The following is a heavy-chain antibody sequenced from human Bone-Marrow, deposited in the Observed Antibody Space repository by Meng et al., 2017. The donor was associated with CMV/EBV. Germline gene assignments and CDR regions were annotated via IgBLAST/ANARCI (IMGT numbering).Heavy chain of an antibody. CDR2: INHSGST. CDR3: ARLGEYYDFWSGFTFDY. Sequence: YGGSFSGYYWSWIRQPPGNGLEWIGEINHSGSTNYNPSLKSRVTISVDTSKNQFSLKLSSVTAADTAVYYCARLGEYYDFWSGFTFDYWGQGTLVTVSS. CDR1: GGSFSGYY. D-gene: IGHD3-3*01. V-gene: IGHV4-34*01. J-gene: IGHJ4*02.